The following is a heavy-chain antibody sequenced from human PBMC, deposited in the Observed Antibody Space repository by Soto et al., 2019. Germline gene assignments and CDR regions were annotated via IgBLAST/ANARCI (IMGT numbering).Heavy chain of an antibody. CDR3: ARSFSAQYYDFWSGYYGLYYFDY. Sequence: RASVKVSCKASGYTFTSYGISWVRQAPGQGLEWMGWISAYNGNTNYAQKLQGRVTMTTDTSTSTAYMELRSLRSDDTAVYYCARSFSAQYYDFWSGYYGLYYFDYWGQGTLVTVSS. CDR2: ISAYNGNT. CDR1: GYTFTSYG. J-gene: IGHJ4*02. D-gene: IGHD3-3*01. V-gene: IGHV1-18*01.